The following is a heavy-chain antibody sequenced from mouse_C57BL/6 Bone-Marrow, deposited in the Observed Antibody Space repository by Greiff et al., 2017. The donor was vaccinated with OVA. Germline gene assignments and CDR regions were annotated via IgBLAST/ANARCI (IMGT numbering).Heavy chain of an antibody. J-gene: IGHJ2*01. Sequence: EVQLQQSGAELVRPGASVKLSCTASGFNIKDYYMHWVKQRPEQGLEWIGRIDPEDGDTEYDPKFQGKATMTADTSSNTAYLQLSSLTSEDAAFYYCTAGPWGSDYWGQGTTLTVSS. D-gene: IGHD3-1*01. CDR1: GFNIKDYY. CDR2: IDPEDGDT. CDR3: TAGPWGSDY. V-gene: IGHV14-1*01.